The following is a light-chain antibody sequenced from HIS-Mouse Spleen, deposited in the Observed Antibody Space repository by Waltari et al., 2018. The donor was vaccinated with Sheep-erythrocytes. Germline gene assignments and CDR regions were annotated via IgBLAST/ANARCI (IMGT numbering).Light chain of an antibody. CDR1: SSDVGGYNY. Sequence: QSALTQPRSVSGSPGQSVTISCTGTSSDVGGYNYVSWYQQPPGKAPTLMIYDVSKRPSGGPDRFSGSKSGNTASLTISGLQAEDEADYYCCSYAGSYNHVFATGTKVTVL. CDR2: DVS. CDR3: CSYAGSYNHV. J-gene: IGLJ1*01. V-gene: IGLV2-11*01.